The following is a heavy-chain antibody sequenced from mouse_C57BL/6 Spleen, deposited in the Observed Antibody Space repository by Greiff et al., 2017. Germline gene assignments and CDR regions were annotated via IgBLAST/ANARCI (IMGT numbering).Heavy chain of an antibody. CDR3: AYYYGSSYDWYFDV. D-gene: IGHD1-1*01. V-gene: IGHV1-64*01. CDR1: GYTFTSYW. Sequence: QVQLQQPGAELVKPGASVKLSCKASGYTFTSYWMHWVKQRPGQGLEWIGMIHPNSGSTNYNEKFKSKATLTVDKSSSTAYMQLSSLTSEDSAVYYCAYYYGSSYDWYFDVWGTETTVTVSS. J-gene: IGHJ1*03. CDR2: IHPNSGST.